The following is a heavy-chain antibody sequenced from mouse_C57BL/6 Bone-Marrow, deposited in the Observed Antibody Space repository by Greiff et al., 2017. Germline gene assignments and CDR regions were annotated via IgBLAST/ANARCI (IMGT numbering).Heavy chain of an antibody. D-gene: IGHD3-3*01. CDR3: ARHGGPAWFAY. J-gene: IGHJ3*01. CDR2: ISSGGSYT. V-gene: IGHV5-6*01. CDR1: GFTFSSYG. Sequence: EVQLVESGGDLVKPGGSLKLSCAASGFTFSSYGMSWVRPTPDKRLEWVATISSGGSYTYYPDSVKGRFTISRDNAKNTRYLQMSSLKSEDTAMYYCARHGGPAWFAYWGQGTLVTVSA.